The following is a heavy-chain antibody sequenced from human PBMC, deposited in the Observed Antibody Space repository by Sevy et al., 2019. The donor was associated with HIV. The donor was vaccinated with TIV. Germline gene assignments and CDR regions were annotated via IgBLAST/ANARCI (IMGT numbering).Heavy chain of an antibody. V-gene: IGHV3-53*01. J-gene: IGHJ6*02. CDR2: IYSGGST. CDR3: ARNLGHLTGV. CDR1: GFTVSSTY. D-gene: IGHD3-16*01. Sequence: GGSLRLSCAASGFTVSSTYMSWVRQAPGKGLEWVSVIYSGGSTSYADTVKDRFTISRDNSKNTLYFQMNSLRVEETAVYYCARNLGHLTGVWGQGTTVTVSS.